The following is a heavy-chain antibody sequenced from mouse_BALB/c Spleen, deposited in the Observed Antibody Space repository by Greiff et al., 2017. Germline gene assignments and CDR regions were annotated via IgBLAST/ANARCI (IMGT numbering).Heavy chain of an antibody. J-gene: IGHJ4*01. CDR3: ASKFYGSSLDY. CDR2: IDPENGNT. Sequence: VQLQQSGAELVRPGALVKLSCKASGFNIKDYYMHWVKQRPEQGLEWIGWIDPENGNTIYDPKFQGKASITADTPSNTAYLQLSSLTSEDTAVYYCASKFYGSSLDYWGQGTSVTVSS. V-gene: IGHV14-1*02. CDR1: GFNIKDYY. D-gene: IGHD1-1*01.